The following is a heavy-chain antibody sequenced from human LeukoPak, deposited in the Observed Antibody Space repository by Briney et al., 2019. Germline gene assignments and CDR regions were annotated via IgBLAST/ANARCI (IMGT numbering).Heavy chain of an antibody. Sequence: SVKVSCKASGGTFSSYTISWVRQAPGQGLEWMGRIIPILGIANYAQEFQGRVTITADKSTSTAYMELSSLRSEDTAVYYCERELAYGSGSINWFDPWGQGTLVTVSS. CDR1: GGTFSSYT. CDR3: ERELAYGSGSINWFDP. CDR2: IIPILGIA. V-gene: IGHV1-69*04. J-gene: IGHJ5*02. D-gene: IGHD3-10*01.